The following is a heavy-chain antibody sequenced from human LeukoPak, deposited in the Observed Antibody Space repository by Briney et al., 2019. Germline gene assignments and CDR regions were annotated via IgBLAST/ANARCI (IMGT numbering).Heavy chain of an antibody. CDR3: AKDPRAVAALIIDY. CDR2: ISGSGGST. Sequence: GGSLRLSCAASGFTFSSYAMSWVRPAPGKGLEWVSAISGSGGSTYYADSVKGRFTISRDNYKNTLYLQMNSLRAEDTAVYYCAKDPRAVAALIIDYWGQGTLVTVSS. V-gene: IGHV3-23*01. CDR1: GFTFSSYA. D-gene: IGHD6-19*01. J-gene: IGHJ4*02.